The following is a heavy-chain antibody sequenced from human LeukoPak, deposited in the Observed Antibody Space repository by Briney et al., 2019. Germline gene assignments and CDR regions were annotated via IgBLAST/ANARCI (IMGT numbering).Heavy chain of an antibody. CDR2: ISGSGGST. D-gene: IGHD5-12*01. CDR1: GFTFSSYA. CDR3: AREMGGYPFDY. J-gene: IGHJ4*02. Sequence: GGSLRLSCAASGFTFSSYAMSWVRQAPGKGLEWVSAISGSGGSTYYADSVKGRFTISRDNAKNSLYLQMNSLRAEDTAVYYCAREMGGYPFDYWGQGTLVTVSS. V-gene: IGHV3-23*01.